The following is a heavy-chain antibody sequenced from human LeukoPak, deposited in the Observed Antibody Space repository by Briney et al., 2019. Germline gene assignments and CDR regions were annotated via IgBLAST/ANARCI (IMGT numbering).Heavy chain of an antibody. Sequence: PGGSLRLSCAASGFTFSSYWMSWVRQAPGKGLEWVANIKQDGSEKYYVDSVKGRFTIPRDNAKNSLYLQMNSLRAEDTAVYYCARDSFWSGSVPGYWGQGTLVTVSS. J-gene: IGHJ4*02. D-gene: IGHD3-3*01. CDR1: GFTFSSYW. CDR2: IKQDGSEK. CDR3: ARDSFWSGSVPGY. V-gene: IGHV3-7*01.